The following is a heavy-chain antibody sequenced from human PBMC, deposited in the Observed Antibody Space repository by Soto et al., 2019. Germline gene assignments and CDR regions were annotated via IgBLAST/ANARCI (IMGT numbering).Heavy chain of an antibody. J-gene: IGHJ6*02. CDR1: GGTFSSYA. V-gene: IGHV1-69*12. CDR3: ASGSGSYEDYYYYGMDV. D-gene: IGHD1-26*01. Sequence: QVQLVQSGAEVKKPGSSVKVSCKASGGTFSSYAISWVRQAPGQGLEWMGGIIPIFGTANYAQKFQRRVTITADESTSTAYMELSSLRSEDTAVYYCASGSGSYEDYYYYGMDVWGQGTTVTVSS. CDR2: IIPIFGTA.